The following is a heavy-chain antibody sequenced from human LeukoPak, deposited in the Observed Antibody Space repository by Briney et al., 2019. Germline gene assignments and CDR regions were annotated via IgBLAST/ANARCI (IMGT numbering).Heavy chain of an antibody. CDR3: AREDIVVVPAAIGGWFDP. D-gene: IGHD2-2*02. V-gene: IGHV3-33*08. Sequence: GGSLRLSCAASGFTFSSYAMHWVRQAPGKGLEGVAVIWYDGSNKYYADSVKGRFTISRDNSKNTLYLQMNSLRAEDTAVYYCAREDIVVVPAAIGGWFDPWGQGTLVTVSS. CDR2: IWYDGSNK. J-gene: IGHJ5*02. CDR1: GFTFSSYA.